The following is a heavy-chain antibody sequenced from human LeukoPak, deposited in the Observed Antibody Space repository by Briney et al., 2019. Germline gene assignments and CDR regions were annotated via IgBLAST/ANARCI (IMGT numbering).Heavy chain of an antibody. CDR1: GFNFSSYE. J-gene: IGHJ6*02. CDR2: ISSSGTTI. V-gene: IGHV3-48*03. CDR3: ARDPTYYYGMDV. Sequence: PGGSLRLSCAAFGFNFSSYEFNWVRQAPGKGLEWVSYISSSGTTIYYADSVKGRFTISRDSARNSLYLQMNSLRAEDTAVYHCARDPTYYYGMDVWGQGTTVTVSS.